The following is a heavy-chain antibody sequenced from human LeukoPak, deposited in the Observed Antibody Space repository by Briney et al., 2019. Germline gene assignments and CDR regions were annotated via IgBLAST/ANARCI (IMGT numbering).Heavy chain of an antibody. V-gene: IGHV1-58*02. CDR2: IVVGSGNT. Sequence: GASVKVSCKASGITFTSSAMQWVRQARGQRLEWIGWIVVGSGNTNYAQKFQERVTITRDMSTSTAYMELSSLRSEDTAVYYCAADARYSSGWYRHYYYGMDVWGQGTTVTVSS. CDR3: AADARYSSGWYRHYYYGMDV. CDR1: GITFTSSA. J-gene: IGHJ6*02. D-gene: IGHD6-19*01.